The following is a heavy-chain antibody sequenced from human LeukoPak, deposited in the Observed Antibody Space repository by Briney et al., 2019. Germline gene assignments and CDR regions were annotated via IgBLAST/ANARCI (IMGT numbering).Heavy chain of an antibody. Sequence: ASVKVSCKASGYTFTGYYMHWVRQAPGQGLEWMGRINPNSGGTNYAQKFQGRVTMTRDTSISTAYMELSRLRSDDTAVYYCARDRPNCSSTSGYIIWGQGTLVTVSS. V-gene: IGHV1-2*06. D-gene: IGHD2-2*02. CDR1: GYTFTGYY. J-gene: IGHJ4*02. CDR2: INPNSGGT. CDR3: ARDRPNCSSTSGYII.